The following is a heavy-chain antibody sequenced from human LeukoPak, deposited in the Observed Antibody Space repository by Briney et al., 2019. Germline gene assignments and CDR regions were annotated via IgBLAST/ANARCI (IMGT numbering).Heavy chain of an antibody. CDR3: ARISDSSGYYPSYFDS. D-gene: IGHD3-22*01. V-gene: IGHV1-18*01. CDR1: GYTFINYG. CDR2: ISAYNGST. J-gene: IGHJ4*02. Sequence: ASVKVSCKASGYTFINYGIIWVRQAPGQGLEWMGWISAYNGSTNYAQKLQGRVTMTTDTSTSTAYMELRSLRSDDTAVYYCARISDSSGYYPSYFDSWGQGTLVTVSS.